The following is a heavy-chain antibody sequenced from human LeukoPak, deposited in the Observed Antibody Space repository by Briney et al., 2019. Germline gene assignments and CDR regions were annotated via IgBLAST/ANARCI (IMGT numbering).Heavy chain of an antibody. Sequence: SETLSLTCAVYGGSFSGYYWSWIRQPPGKGLEWIGEINHSGSTNYNPSLKSRVTISVDTSKNQFSLKLSSVTAADAAVYYCARAGYYDFWSHWFDPWGQGTLVTVSS. CDR2: INHSGST. J-gene: IGHJ5*02. CDR3: ARAGYYDFWSHWFDP. D-gene: IGHD3-3*01. CDR1: GGSFSGYY. V-gene: IGHV4-34*01.